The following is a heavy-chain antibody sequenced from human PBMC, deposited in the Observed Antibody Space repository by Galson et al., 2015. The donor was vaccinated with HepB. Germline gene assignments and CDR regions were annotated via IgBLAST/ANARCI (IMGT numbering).Heavy chain of an antibody. CDR2: ISISGTNT. Sequence: SLRLSCAASGFTFSDYYMSWIRQAPGKGLEWVSDISISGTNTNYADSVKGRFTISRDNADNSLYLQMNSLRAEDTAVYYCARMYYDILIGYYCFDYWGQGSLVTVSS. D-gene: IGHD3-9*01. J-gene: IGHJ4*02. CDR3: ARMYYDILIGYYCFDY. V-gene: IGHV3-11*06. CDR1: GFTFSDYY.